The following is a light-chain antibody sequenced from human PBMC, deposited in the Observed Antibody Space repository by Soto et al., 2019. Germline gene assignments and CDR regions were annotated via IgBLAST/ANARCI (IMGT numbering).Light chain of an antibody. V-gene: IGKV1-5*01. J-gene: IGKJ1*01. CDR3: QQYNGFSRT. CDR2: DGS. CDR1: QSIRSS. Sequence: DIQMTQSPSTLSASVGDRVTITCRASQSIRSSLAWYQQKPGKAPRLLIYDGSSLERGVPSRFSGSGSGTEFTLTIRSLQPDDFATYYCQQYNGFSRTFGQGTKVEIK.